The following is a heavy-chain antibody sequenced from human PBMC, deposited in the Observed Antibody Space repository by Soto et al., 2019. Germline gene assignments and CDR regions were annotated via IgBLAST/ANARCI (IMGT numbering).Heavy chain of an antibody. CDR1: GFTFSSYS. J-gene: IGHJ6*02. Sequence: GGSLRLSCAASGFTFSSYSMNWVRQAPGKGLEWVSSISSSSSYIYYADSVKGRFTISRDNAKNSLYLQMNSLRAEDTAVYYCARDRSMNYGMDVWGQGTTVTVSS. CDR3: ARDRSMNYGMDV. D-gene: IGHD3-22*01. V-gene: IGHV3-21*01. CDR2: ISSSSSYI.